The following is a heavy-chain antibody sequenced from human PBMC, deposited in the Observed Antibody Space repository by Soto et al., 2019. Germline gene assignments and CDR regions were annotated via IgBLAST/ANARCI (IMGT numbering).Heavy chain of an antibody. V-gene: IGHV1-2*02. CDR1: GYTFTGYY. CDR3: ARTDYLFSTLTYYFDY. J-gene: IGHJ4*02. D-gene: IGHD3-16*01. Sequence: ASVKVSCKASGYTFTGYYVNWARQAPGQGLEWMGWINPDNGVPNYAEKFQGRVTLSRDTSINTAYMELSRLTSDDTATYYCARTDYLFSTLTYYFDYWGQGTLVTVS. CDR2: INPDNGVP.